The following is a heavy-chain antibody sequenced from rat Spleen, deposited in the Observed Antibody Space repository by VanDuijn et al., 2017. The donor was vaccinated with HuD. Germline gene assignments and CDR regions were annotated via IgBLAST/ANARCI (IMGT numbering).Heavy chain of an antibody. J-gene: IGHJ1*01. Sequence: EVHLVESDGGLVQPGRSLKLSCAASGFIFSDFYMAWVRQAPTKGLEWVATISYDGSKTYYRDSVKGRFTIFRDNARSTLKLHMDSLRSEDTATYYGTRRGYLSDWYFDFWGPGTMVTVSS. CDR1: GFIFSDFY. V-gene: IGHV5-29*01. CDR3: TRRGYLSDWYFDF. CDR2: ISYDGSKT. D-gene: IGHD4-4*01.